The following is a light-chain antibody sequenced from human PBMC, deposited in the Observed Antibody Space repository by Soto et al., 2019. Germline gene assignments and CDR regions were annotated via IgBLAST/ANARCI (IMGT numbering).Light chain of an antibody. CDR2: DAS. V-gene: IGKV3-11*01. J-gene: IGKJ4*01. CDR3: QQRSNWPLT. CDR1: QSVSSY. Sequence: EIVLTQSPATLSLSPGERATLSCRASQSVSSYLAWYQQKPGQAPRLLIYDASNRATGIPARFSGSGSGTDSTLTFSSLEPEDFAVYYCQQRSNWPLTFGGGTKVPIK.